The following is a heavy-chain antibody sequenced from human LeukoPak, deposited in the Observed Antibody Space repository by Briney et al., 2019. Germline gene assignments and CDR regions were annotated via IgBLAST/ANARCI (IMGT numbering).Heavy chain of an antibody. CDR1: GFSFSSYS. Sequence: PGGSLRLSCAASGFSFSSYSMNRVRQAPGKGLEWVSYISGSGNAKHYTDSVKGRFTISRDNAKNALYLQMNSLRAEDTAVYFCARDYLYAFDYWGQGTLVTVSS. CDR3: ARDYLYAFDY. V-gene: IGHV3-48*01. J-gene: IGHJ4*02. CDR2: ISGSGNAK. D-gene: IGHD2-2*01.